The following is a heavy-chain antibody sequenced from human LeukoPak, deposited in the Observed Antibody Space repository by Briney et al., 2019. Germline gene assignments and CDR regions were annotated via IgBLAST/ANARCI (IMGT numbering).Heavy chain of an antibody. CDR3: ARARDNYDRSGFSALDY. V-gene: IGHV3-33*01. Sequence: GGSLRLSCAAPGFTFSSYGMHWVRQAPGKGLEWVEVIWYDGSNKNYADSLKGRFTISRDNSKNTLYLQMDSLRAEDTAVYYCARARDNYDRSGFSALDYWGQGTLVTVSS. CDR1: GFTFSSYG. D-gene: IGHD3-22*01. CDR2: IWYDGSNK. J-gene: IGHJ4*02.